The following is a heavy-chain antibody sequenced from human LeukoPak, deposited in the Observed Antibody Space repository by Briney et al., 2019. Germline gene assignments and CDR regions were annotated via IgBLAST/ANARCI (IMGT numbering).Heavy chain of an antibody. CDR3: ARGSRAIVTTKFARGRYMDV. J-gene: IGHJ6*03. V-gene: IGHV3-30*02. D-gene: IGHD5-12*01. Sequence: GGSLRLSCAASGFTFSSYGMHWVRQAPGKGLEWVAFIRYDGSNKYYADSVKGRFTISRDNSKNTLYLQMNSLRVEDTAVYYCARGSRAIVTTKFARGRYMDVWGKGTTVTVSS. CDR1: GFTFSSYG. CDR2: IRYDGSNK.